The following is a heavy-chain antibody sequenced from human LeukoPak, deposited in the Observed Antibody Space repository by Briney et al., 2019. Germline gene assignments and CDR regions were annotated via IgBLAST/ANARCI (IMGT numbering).Heavy chain of an antibody. CDR1: GFTFSSYA. Sequence: GGSLRLSCAASGFTFSSYAMHWVRQAPGKGLEWVAVISYDGSNKYYADSVKGRFTISRDNSKNTLYLQMNSLRAEDTAVYYCARGWSYSSSDGGDAFDIWGQGTMVTVSS. V-gene: IGHV3-30-3*01. J-gene: IGHJ3*02. D-gene: IGHD6-6*01. CDR3: ARGWSYSSSDGGDAFDI. CDR2: ISYDGSNK.